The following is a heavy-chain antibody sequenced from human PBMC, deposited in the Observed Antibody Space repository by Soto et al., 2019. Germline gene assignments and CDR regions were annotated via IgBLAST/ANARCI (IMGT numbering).Heavy chain of an antibody. CDR3: ARDITGTNNWFDP. CDR1: GDTFTSHT. J-gene: IGHJ5*02. CDR2: IIPVFGSP. D-gene: IGHD1-7*01. V-gene: IGHV1-69*06. Sequence: VQLVQSGAEVKKPGSSVRVSCETSGDTFTSHTVNWLRQAPGQGLEWMGGIIPVFGSPNYAEKFQGRLTITADTSTNTAYMELRRLTSDDTAVYFCARDITGTNNWFDPWGQGTLVTVSS.